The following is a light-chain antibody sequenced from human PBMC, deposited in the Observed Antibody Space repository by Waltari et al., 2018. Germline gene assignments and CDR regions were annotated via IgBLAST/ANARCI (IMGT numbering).Light chain of an antibody. CDR2: AAS. V-gene: IGKV1D-12*01. J-gene: IGKJ3*01. CDR3: QQADSFPFT. Sequence: DIQMTQSPSSVSASVGDRVSITCRSSQVLNSWLAWYQQKPGKAPKLLIFAASRLQSGVPPRFSGAGSGRDFTLTISSLQPEDFATYYCQQADSFPFTFGPGTKVDIK. CDR1: QVLNSW.